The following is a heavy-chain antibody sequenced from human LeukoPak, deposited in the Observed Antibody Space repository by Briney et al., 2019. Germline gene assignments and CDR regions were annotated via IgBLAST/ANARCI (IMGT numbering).Heavy chain of an antibody. Sequence: ASVKVSCKASGYTFTSYAMHWVRQAPGQRLEWMGWINAGNGNTKYSQEFQGRVTMTRNTSISTAYMELSSLRSEDTAVYYCARVRPALTRRAFDIWGQGTMVTVSS. V-gene: IGHV1-3*03. CDR3: ARVRPALTRRAFDI. J-gene: IGHJ3*02. CDR2: INAGNGNT. D-gene: IGHD2-2*01. CDR1: GYTFTSYA.